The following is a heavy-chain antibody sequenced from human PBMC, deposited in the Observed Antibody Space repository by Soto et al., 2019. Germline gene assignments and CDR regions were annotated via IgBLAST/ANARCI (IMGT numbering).Heavy chain of an antibody. Sequence: GGSLRLSCAAAGFNFSNAWMNWVRQAPGKGLEWVSAISGSGGSTYYADSVKGRFTISRDNSKNTLYLQMNSLRAEDTAVYYCAKGVVYWYFDLWGRGTLVTVSS. CDR1: GFNFSNAW. J-gene: IGHJ2*01. CDR3: AKGVVYWYFDL. V-gene: IGHV3-23*01. CDR2: ISGSGGST.